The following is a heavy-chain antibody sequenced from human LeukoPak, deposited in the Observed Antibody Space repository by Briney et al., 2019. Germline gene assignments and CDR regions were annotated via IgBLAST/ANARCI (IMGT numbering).Heavy chain of an antibody. CDR1: GGSFSGYY. D-gene: IGHD3-10*01. CDR3: ARENYYYGSGGVDY. J-gene: IGHJ4*02. CDR2: INPSGST. V-gene: IGHV4-34*01. Sequence: SETLSLTCAVYGGSFSGYYWSWIRQPPGKGLEWIGEINPSGSTNYNPSLKSRVTISVDTSKNQFSLKLSSVTAADTAVYYCARENYYYGSGGVDYWGQGTLVTVSS.